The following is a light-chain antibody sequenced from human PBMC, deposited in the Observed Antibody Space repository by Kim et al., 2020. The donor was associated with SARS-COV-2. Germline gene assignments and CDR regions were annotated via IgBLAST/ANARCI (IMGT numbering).Light chain of an antibody. J-gene: IGKJ5*01. CDR1: QSLDTK. V-gene: IGKV3-15*01. CDR2: DAS. CDR3: QQYNKWVT. Sequence: EILMTQSPPPLSVSPGDTATLSCRASQSLDTKLAWYQQKPGQTPRLLIYDASTRATGIPARFRGSGSGTEFTLTIGSLQSDDFAVYYCQQYNKWVTFGQGTRLEIK.